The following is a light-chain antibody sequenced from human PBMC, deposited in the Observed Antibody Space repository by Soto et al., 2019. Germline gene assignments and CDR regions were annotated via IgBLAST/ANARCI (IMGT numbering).Light chain of an antibody. J-gene: IGLJ2*01. Sequence: QSVLTQPPSASGTPGQRVTISCSGSSSNIGSNTVNWYQQVPGTAPKLLMYNNNQRPAGVPDRFSGSKSGTSASLAISGLQSEDEADYYCAAWDDSLNDNVVFGGGTKVTVL. CDR1: SSNIGSNT. V-gene: IGLV1-44*01. CDR2: NNN. CDR3: AAWDDSLNDNVV.